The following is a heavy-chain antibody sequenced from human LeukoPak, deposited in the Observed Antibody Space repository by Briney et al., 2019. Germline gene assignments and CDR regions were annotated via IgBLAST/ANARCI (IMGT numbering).Heavy chain of an antibody. D-gene: IGHD6-25*01. CDR2: VNHSGNT. CDR1: SGSISSTTW. V-gene: IGHV4-4*02. J-gene: IGHJ4*02. Sequence: SGTLSLTCAVSSGSISSTTWWSWVRQPPGKGLEWIGEVNHSGNTYYNPSLTSRVTISVDMSDNQFSLKVTSMTAADTAVYFCALGYHDVWELWGQGSLVTVSS. CDR3: ALGYHDVWEL.